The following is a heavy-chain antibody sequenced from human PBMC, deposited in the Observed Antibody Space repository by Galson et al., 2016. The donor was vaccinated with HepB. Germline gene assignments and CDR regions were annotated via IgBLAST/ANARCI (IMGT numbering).Heavy chain of an antibody. CDR1: GVSLSSYY. D-gene: IGHD6-19*01. J-gene: IGHJ4*02. CDR3: ARVRIAVAENSYFFDS. Sequence: SETLSLTCTVSGVSLSSYYWSWIRQPPGKGLEWIGYIYYSCGSTNYNPSLKSRVTISVDTLKNQFSLKLSSVTAADTAVYFCARVRIAVAENSYFFDSWGQGTLVTVSS. CDR2: IYYSCGST. V-gene: IGHV4-59*01.